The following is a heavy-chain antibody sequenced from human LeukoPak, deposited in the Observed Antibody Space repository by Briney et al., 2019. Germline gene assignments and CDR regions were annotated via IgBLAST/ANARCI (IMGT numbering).Heavy chain of an antibody. CDR1: GFTFSSYA. J-gene: IGHJ4*02. V-gene: IGHV3-30*04. CDR2: ISYDGSNK. CDR3: ARDSSSWSRSFDY. Sequence: PGGSLRLSCAASGFTFSSYAMHWVRQAPGKGLEWVAVISYDGSNKYYADSVKGRFTISRDNAKNSLYLQMNSLRAEDTALYYCARDSSSWSRSFDYWGQGTLVTVSS. D-gene: IGHD6-13*01.